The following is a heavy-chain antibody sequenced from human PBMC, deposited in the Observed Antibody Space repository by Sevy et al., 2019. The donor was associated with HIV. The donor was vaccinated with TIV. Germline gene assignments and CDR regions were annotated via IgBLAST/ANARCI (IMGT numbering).Heavy chain of an antibody. V-gene: IGHV3-21*04. D-gene: IGHD3-22*01. CDR2: ISSGSSYI. J-gene: IGHJ4*02. CDR1: GFTFSYYD. CDR3: ASPLNYYDSPSAY. Sequence: GGSLRLPCAASGFTFSYYDMNWVRQAPGKGLEWVSSISSGSSYIFYADSVKGRFTIARDNAKNSLYLQMNSLRAEDTAVYYCASPLNYYDSPSAYWGQGTLVTVSS.